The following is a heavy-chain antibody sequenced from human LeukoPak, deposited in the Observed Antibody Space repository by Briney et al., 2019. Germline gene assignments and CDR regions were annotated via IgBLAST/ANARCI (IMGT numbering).Heavy chain of an antibody. Sequence: GGSLRLSCAASGFSFTSYNFHWVRQAPGKGLEWVSSISSSSSYIYYADSVKGRFTISRDNAKNSLYLQMNSLRAEDTAVYYCARDYFTFGGVIVASWGQGTLVTVSS. CDR3: ARDYFTFGGVIVAS. CDR1: GFSFTSYN. D-gene: IGHD3-16*02. CDR2: ISSSSSYI. V-gene: IGHV3-21*01. J-gene: IGHJ5*02.